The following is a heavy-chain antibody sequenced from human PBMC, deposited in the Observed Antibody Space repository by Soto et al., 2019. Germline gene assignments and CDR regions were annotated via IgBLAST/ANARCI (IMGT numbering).Heavy chain of an antibody. CDR1: GFTFSSYA. Sequence: HPGGSLRLSCAASGFTFSSYAMHWVRQAPGKGLEWVAVISYDGSNKYYADSVKGRFTISRDNSKNTLYLQMNSLRAEDTAVYYCASPNLSFRREMRYGMDVWGQGTTVTVPS. CDR3: ASPNLSFRREMRYGMDV. CDR2: ISYDGSNK. D-gene: IGHD3-3*02. J-gene: IGHJ6*02. V-gene: IGHV3-30-3*01.